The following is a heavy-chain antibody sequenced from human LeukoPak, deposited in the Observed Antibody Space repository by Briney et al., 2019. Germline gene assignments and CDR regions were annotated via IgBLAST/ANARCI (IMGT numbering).Heavy chain of an antibody. J-gene: IGHJ3*02. D-gene: IGHD3-22*01. CDR2: ISYDGSNK. Sequence: PGRSLRLSCAASGFTFSSYAMHWVRQAPGKGLERVAVISYDGSNKYYADSVKGRFTISRDNSKNTLYLQMNSLRAEDTAVYYCARDQAYYYDSSEAFDIWGQGTMVTVSS. CDR1: GFTFSSYA. V-gene: IGHV3-30-3*01. CDR3: ARDQAYYYDSSEAFDI.